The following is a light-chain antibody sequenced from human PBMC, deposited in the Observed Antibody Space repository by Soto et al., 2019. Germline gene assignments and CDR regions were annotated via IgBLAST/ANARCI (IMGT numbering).Light chain of an antibody. J-gene: IGKJ4*01. CDR1: QSVSNN. CDR3: HQYNNWPLT. CDR2: GAS. V-gene: IGKV3-15*01. Sequence: EIVMTQSPATLSVSPGGRATLSCRASQSVSNNLAWYQQKPGQAPRLLIYGASNRATGIPARFSGSGSGTEFTLTISSLQSEDFAVYYCHQYNNWPLTFGGGTKVEIK.